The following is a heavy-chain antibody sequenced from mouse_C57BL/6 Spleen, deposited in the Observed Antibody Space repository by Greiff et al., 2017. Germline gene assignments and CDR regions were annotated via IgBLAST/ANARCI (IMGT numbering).Heavy chain of an antibody. CDR2: IYPGSGST. CDR1: GYTFTSYW. V-gene: IGHV1-55*01. CDR3: ASGGYDGYYEWYFDV. D-gene: IGHD2-3*01. Sequence: QVQLQQPGAELVKPGASVKMSCKASGYTFTSYWITWVKQRPGQGLEWIGDIYPGSGSTNYNEKFKSKATLTVDTSSSTAYMQLSSLTSEDSAVYYCASGGYDGYYEWYFDVWGTGTTVTVSS. J-gene: IGHJ1*03.